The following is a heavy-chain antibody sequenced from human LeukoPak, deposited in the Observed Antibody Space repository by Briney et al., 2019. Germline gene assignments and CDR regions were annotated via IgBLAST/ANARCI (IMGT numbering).Heavy chain of an antibody. J-gene: IGHJ4*02. CDR1: GYTFTGYY. D-gene: IGHD4-17*01. CDR2: INPNSGGT. CDR3: ARVVGYGDFFFDY. V-gene: IGHV1-2*02. Sequence: GASVKVSCKASGYTFTGYYMHWVRQAPGQGLEWMGWINPNSGGTNYAQKFQGRVTMTRDTSISTAYMELSTLRSDDTAVYYCARVVGYGDFFFDYWGQGTLVTVSS.